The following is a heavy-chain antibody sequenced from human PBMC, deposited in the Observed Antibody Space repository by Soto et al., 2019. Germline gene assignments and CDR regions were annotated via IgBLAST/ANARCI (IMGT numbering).Heavy chain of an antibody. CDR2: IYYSGST. Sequence: SETLSLTCTVSGGSISSYYWSWIRQPPGKGLEWIGYIYYSGSTNYNPSLKSRVTISVDTSKNQFSLKLSSVTAADTAVYYCARYSYGHFDYWGQGTLVTVSS. V-gene: IGHV4-59*08. J-gene: IGHJ4*02. CDR1: GGSISSYY. D-gene: IGHD5-18*01. CDR3: ARYSYGHFDY.